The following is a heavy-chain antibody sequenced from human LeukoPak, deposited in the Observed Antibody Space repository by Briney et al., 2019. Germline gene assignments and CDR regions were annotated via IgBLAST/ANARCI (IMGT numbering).Heavy chain of an antibody. CDR3: ARRQGMATTFDY. D-gene: IGHD5-24*01. CDR2: INHSGST. V-gene: IGHV4-34*01. J-gene: IGHJ4*02. Sequence: SETLSLTCAVYGGSFSGYYWSWIRQPPRKGLEWIGEINHSGSTNYNPSLKSRVTISVDTSKNQFSLKLSSVTAADTAVYYCARRQGMATTFDYWGQGTLVTVSS. CDR1: GGSFSGYY.